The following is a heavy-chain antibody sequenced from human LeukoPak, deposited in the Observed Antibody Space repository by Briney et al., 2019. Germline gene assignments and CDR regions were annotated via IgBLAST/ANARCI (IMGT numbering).Heavy chain of an antibody. Sequence: PGGSLRLSCAASGFTFSSFAMTWVRQAPGEGLEWVSSIICTGGSTFYADSVKGRFTISRDNSKNTLYLQMNSLRDEDTAVYYCAKGKAYDNLDWFDPWGQGTLVTVSS. CDR1: GFTFSSFA. CDR2: IICTGGST. CDR3: AKGKAYDNLDWFDP. V-gene: IGHV3-23*01. D-gene: IGHD3-9*01. J-gene: IGHJ5*02.